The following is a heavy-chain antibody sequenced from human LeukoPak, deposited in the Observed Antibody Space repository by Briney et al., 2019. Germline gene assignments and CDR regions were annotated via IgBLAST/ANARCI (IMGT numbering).Heavy chain of an antibody. D-gene: IGHD1-26*01. J-gene: IGHJ5*02. V-gene: IGHV5-51*01. CDR2: IYPGDSDT. Sequence: GESLKISCKGSGYSFTSYWIGWVRQMPGKGLEWMGIIYPGDSDTRYSPSFQGQVTISADKSISTAYLQWSSLKALDSAMYYCGKLAGATSDHWFDPWGQGTLVTVSS. CDR1: GYSFTSYW. CDR3: GKLAGATSDHWFDP.